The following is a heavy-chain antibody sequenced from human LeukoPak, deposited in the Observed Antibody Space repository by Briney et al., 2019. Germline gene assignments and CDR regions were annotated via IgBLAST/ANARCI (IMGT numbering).Heavy chain of an antibody. CDR1: GYTFTGYY. D-gene: IGHD2-2*01. J-gene: IGHJ6*02. CDR2: INPNSGGT. Sequence: ASVKVSCKASGYTFTGYYMHWVRQAPGQGLEWMGRINPNSGGTNYAQKFQGRVTMTRDTSISTAYMELSRLGSDDTAVYYCASLGFPGEYCSSTSCPLPYYYYGMDVWGQGTTVTVSS. V-gene: IGHV1-2*06. CDR3: ASLGFPGEYCSSTSCPLPYYYYGMDV.